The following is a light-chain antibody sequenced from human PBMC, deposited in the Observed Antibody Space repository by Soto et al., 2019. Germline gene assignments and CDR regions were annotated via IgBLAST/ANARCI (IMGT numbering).Light chain of an antibody. CDR3: ISYTSSSTWV. J-gene: IGLJ3*02. V-gene: IGLV2-14*01. CDR1: SSDVGGYNY. CDR2: EVS. Sequence: QSALTQPASVSGSPGQSITISCTGTSSDVGGYNYVSWYQHHPIKAPKLMIYEVSNRPSGVSDRFSGSRSGNTASLTISGLQPEDESDYYCISYTSSSTWVFGGGTKVTVL.